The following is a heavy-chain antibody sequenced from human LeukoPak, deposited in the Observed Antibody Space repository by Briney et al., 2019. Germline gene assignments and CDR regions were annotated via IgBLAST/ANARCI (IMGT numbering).Heavy chain of an antibody. D-gene: IGHD3-22*01. CDR1: GYTFNSSY. CDR2: INPSDDST. CDR3: ARSPTITMIVVVKGDENAEYFQH. Sequence: ASVKVSCKASGYTFNSSYMHWVRQAPGQGLEWMGIINPSDDSTRYAQKFQGRVTMTKDTSTNTVYMHLSSLSSDDTAVYYCARSPTITMIVVVKGDENAEYFQHWGQGTLVTVSS. V-gene: IGHV1-46*02. J-gene: IGHJ1*01.